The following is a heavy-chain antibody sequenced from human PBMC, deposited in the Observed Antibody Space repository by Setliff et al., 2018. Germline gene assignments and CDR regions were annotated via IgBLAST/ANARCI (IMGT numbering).Heavy chain of an antibody. V-gene: IGHV3-21*01. CDR3: GPGGKGLLEN. CDR2: ISSSSTYI. J-gene: IGHJ4*02. D-gene: IGHD3-10*01. Sequence: SLRLSCAASGFSFSDYSMNWVRQAPGKGLEWVSSISSSSTYIFYADSVRGRFTVSRDNAKNSLYLQMNSLRAEDTAIYYCGPGGKGLLENWGQGTLVTVSS. CDR1: GFSFSDYS.